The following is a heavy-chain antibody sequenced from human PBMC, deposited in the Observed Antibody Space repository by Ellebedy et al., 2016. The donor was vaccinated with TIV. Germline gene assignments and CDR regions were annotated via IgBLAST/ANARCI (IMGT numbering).Heavy chain of an antibody. Sequence: SVKVSXXASGYTFTGYYMHWVRQAPGQGLEWMGGIIPIFGTANYAQKFQGRVTMTEDTSTDTAYMELSSLRSEDTAVYYCATIIGYGDNWFDPWGQGTLVTVSS. CDR1: GYTFTGYY. J-gene: IGHJ5*02. D-gene: IGHD4-17*01. V-gene: IGHV1-69*06. CDR3: ATIIGYGDNWFDP. CDR2: IIPIFGTA.